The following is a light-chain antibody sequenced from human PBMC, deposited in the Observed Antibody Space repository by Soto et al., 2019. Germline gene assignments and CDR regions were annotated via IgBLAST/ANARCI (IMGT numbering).Light chain of an antibody. CDR1: SGHSNYV. Sequence: QSVLTQSPSASASLGASVKLTCTLSSGHSNYVIAWHQQQPEKGPRYLMKLNNDGSHSKGDGIPDRFSGSSSGAERYLTISSLQSEDESDYYCQTWDTGISVVFGGGTQLTVL. CDR3: QTWDTGISVV. J-gene: IGLJ2*01. CDR2: LNNDGSH. V-gene: IGLV4-69*01.